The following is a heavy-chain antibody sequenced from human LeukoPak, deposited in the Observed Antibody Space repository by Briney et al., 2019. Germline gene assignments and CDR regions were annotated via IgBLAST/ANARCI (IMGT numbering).Heavy chain of an antibody. CDR1: GYTFTSYG. CDR2: INPNGGST. J-gene: IGHJ4*02. V-gene: IGHV1-46*01. CDR3: ARVTSSSPDY. Sequence: ASVKVSCKASGYTFTSYGISWVRQAPGQGLEWMGVINPNGGSTRYAQKFRGRVTMTRDTSTSTVYMELSSLKSEDTAVYYCARVTSSSPDYWGQGTLVTVSS. D-gene: IGHD6-13*01.